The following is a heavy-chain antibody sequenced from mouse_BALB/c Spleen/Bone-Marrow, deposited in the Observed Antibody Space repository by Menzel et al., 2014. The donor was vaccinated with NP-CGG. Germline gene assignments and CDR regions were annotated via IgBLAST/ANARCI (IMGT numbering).Heavy chain of an antibody. CDR2: INPYNDGT. J-gene: IGHJ4*01. CDR3: ARYPDYYGSSYAMDY. CDR1: GYTFTNYV. D-gene: IGHD1-1*01. V-gene: IGHV1-14*01. Sequence: EVQLQQSGPELVKPGASVKMSCKASGYTFTNYVMHWVKQKPGQGLEWIGYINPYNDGTKYNEKFKGKATLTSDKSSSTAYMEISSLTSEDSAVYYSARYPDYYGSSYAMDYWGQGTSVTVAS.